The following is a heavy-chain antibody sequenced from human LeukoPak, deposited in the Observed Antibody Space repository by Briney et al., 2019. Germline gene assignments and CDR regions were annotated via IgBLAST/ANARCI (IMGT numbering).Heavy chain of an antibody. V-gene: IGHV1-69*04. CDR2: IIPTLNVA. CDR3: TREGVYFPDPSSYHRLPFDV. CDR1: GDNFSSYV. D-gene: IGHD3-16*02. J-gene: IGHJ3*01. Sequence: ASVKVSCKASGDNFSSYVITWVRQAPGQGLEWMGRIIPTLNVANFAQKFKGRVTITADKSTNTAHLELSSLRFEDTAVYYCTREGVYFPDPSSYHRLPFDVWGKGTVVIVSS.